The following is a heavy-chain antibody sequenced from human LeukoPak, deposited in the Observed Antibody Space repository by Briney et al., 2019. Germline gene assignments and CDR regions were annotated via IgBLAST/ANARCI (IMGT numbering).Heavy chain of an antibody. CDR1: GFTFDDYA. J-gene: IGHJ4*02. CDR3: AKPKGRFGELEAGFDY. D-gene: IGHD3-10*01. V-gene: IGHV3-9*03. Sequence: GGSLRLSCAASGFTFDDYAMHWVRQVPGKGLEWVSGISWNSGSIGYADSVKGRFTISRDNAKNSLYLQMNSLRAEDMALYYCAKPKGRFGELEAGFDYWGQGTLVTVSS. CDR2: ISWNSGSI.